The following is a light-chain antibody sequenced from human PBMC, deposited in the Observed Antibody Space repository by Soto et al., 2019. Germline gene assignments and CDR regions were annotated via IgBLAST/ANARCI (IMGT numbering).Light chain of an antibody. V-gene: IGKV1-27*01. CDR1: QGISNY. CDR2: AAS. J-gene: IGKJ4*01. CDR3: QRYNSAPLT. Sequence: DIQMTQSPSSLSASVGDRVTITCRSSQGISNYLAWYQQKPGKVPKLLICAASTLQSAVPSRFSGSGSGTDFTLTISSHPPEDVATYYCQRYNSAPLTFGGGTKVEIK.